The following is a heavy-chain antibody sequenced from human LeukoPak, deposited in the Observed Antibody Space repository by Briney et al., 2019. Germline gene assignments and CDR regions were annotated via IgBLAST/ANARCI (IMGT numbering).Heavy chain of an antibody. Sequence: PGGSLRLSCAASGFTFSTYWMHWVRQAPGKGLVWVSHIKSDGSRTTYADSVKGRFTISRDNAKNTLYLQMNSPRAEDTAVYYCARDRGYTQDYWGQGTLVSVSS. V-gene: IGHV3-74*01. D-gene: IGHD5-12*01. CDR1: GFTFSTYW. CDR3: ARDRGYTQDY. J-gene: IGHJ4*02. CDR2: IKSDGSRT.